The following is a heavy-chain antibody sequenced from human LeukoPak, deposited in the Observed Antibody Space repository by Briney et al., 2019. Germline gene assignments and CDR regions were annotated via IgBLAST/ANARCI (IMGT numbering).Heavy chain of an antibody. CDR3: ARGGTRSIVVVTAKHTPGKYYMDV. CDR2: MNPNSGNT. J-gene: IGHJ6*03. V-gene: IGHV1-8*03. D-gene: IGHD2-2*01. Sequence: GASVKVSCKASGYTFTSYDINWVRQATGQALEWMGWMNPNSGNTGYAQKFQGRVTITRNTSISTAYMELSSLRSEDTAVYYCARGGTRSIVVVTAKHTPGKYYMDVWGKGTTVTVSS. CDR1: GYTFTSYD.